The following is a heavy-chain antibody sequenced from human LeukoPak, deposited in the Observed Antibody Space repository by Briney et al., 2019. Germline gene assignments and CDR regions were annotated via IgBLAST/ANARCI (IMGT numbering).Heavy chain of an antibody. V-gene: IGHV3-30-3*01. D-gene: IGHD2-15*01. CDR2: ISYDGSNK. CDR1: GFTFSSYA. CDR3: ARDRKRLLTFDL. J-gene: IGHJ4*02. Sequence: GGSLRLSCAASGFTFSSYAMHWVRQAPGKGLEWVAVISYDGSNKHYADSVKGRFTISRDNYKNTLYLQMNSLRADDTAVYYCARDRKRLLTFDLWGQGTLVTVSS.